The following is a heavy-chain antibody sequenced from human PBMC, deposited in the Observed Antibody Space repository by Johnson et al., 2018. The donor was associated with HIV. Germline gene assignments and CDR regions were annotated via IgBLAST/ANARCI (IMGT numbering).Heavy chain of an antibody. J-gene: IGHJ3*02. Sequence: VQLVESGGGVVQPGGSLRLSCAASGFTFSSYAMSWVRQAPGTGLEWVSAISGSGGSTYYADSVKGRFTISRDKSKNTLYLQMNSLSPEDRAVYYCAKATGAAMVTGRAFDIWGQGTMVTVSS. V-gene: IGHV3-23*04. CDR2: ISGSGGST. D-gene: IGHD5-18*01. CDR1: GFTFSSYA. CDR3: AKATGAAMVTGRAFDI.